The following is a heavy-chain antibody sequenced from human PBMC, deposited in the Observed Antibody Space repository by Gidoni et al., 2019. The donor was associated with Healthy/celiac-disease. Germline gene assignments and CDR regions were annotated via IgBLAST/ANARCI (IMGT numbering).Heavy chain of an antibody. V-gene: IGHV3-48*02. CDR1: GFTFSSYS. CDR2: ISSSSSTI. Sequence: EVQMVESGGGLVQPGGSLRLSCASSGFTFSSYSMNWVRQAPGKGLEWVSYISSSSSTIYYADSVKGRFTISRDNAKNSLYLQMNSLRDEDTAVYYCARDLRRYNWNTWTPLPLDPWGQGTLVTVSS. CDR3: ARDLRRYNWNTWTPLPLDP. J-gene: IGHJ5*02. D-gene: IGHD1-20*01.